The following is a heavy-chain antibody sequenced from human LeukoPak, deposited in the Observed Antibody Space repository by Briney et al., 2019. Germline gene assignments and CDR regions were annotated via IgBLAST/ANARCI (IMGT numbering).Heavy chain of an antibody. CDR3: ARHSGGYASYYYYGMDV. CDR2: IYPGDSDT. V-gene: IGHV5-51*01. CDR1: GYSFTSYW. D-gene: IGHD5-12*01. Sequence: GESLKISCKGSGYSFTSYWIGWVRQMPGKGLEWMGIIYPGDSDTRYSPSFQGQVTISADKSISTAYLQWSSLKASDTAMYYCARHSGGYASYYYYGMDVWGQGTTVTVSS. J-gene: IGHJ6*02.